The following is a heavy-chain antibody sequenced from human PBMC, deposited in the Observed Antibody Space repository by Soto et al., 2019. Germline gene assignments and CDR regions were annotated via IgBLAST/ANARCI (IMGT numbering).Heavy chain of an antibody. Sequence: SETLSLTCSVTGGSISSGDYYWTWIRQPPGKGPEFIGYVYSSGTTYYGPTLESRLSMSQDTSKNQFSLTLRSVTAADTAVYFCARAVYGDLDYWGQGIQVTVSS. CDR1: GGSISSGDYY. CDR3: ARAVYGDLDY. J-gene: IGHJ4*02. CDR2: VYSSGTT. D-gene: IGHD4-17*01. V-gene: IGHV4-30-4*01.